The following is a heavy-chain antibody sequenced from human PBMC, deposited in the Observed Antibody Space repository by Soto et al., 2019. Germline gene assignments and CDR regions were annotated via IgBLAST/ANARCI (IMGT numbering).Heavy chain of an antibody. Sequence: ASVKVSCKASGYTFTSYGISWVRQAPGQGLEWMGWISAYNGNTNYAQKLQGRVTMTTDTSTSTAYMELRSLRSDDTAVYYCARVPERLDIVLMVYAFFDYWGQGTLVTVSS. D-gene: IGHD2-8*01. V-gene: IGHV1-18*01. CDR3: ARVPERLDIVLMVYAFFDY. CDR2: ISAYNGNT. J-gene: IGHJ4*02. CDR1: GYTFTSYG.